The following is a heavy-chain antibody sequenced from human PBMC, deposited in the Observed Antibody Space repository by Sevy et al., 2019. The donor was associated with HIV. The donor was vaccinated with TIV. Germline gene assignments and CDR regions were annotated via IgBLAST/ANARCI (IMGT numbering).Heavy chain of an antibody. D-gene: IGHD6-13*01. J-gene: IGHJ4*02. Sequence: ASMKVSCKASGYTFTGYYMHWVRQAPGQGLEWMGWINPNSGGTNYAQKFQGRVTMTRDTSISTAYMELSRLRSDDTAVYYCAREAYVAAAGTPLSDYWGQGTLVTVSS. CDR3: AREAYVAAAGTPLSDY. CDR2: INPNSGGT. V-gene: IGHV1-2*02. CDR1: GYTFTGYY.